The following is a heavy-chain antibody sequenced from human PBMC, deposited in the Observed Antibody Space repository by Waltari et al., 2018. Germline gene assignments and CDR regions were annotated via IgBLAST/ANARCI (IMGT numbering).Heavy chain of an antibody. Sequence: QLQLQQSGPGLVKPSESLSLTCAVSGDSMSRTYWWSWVRQSPGKGLEWIGQVHGSGKTNYNPSRASRVTISLDTSNNQFSLKVSSATAADTAMYYCARDRGRGLYLDSWGQGTLVTVSP. J-gene: IGHJ4*02. CDR2: VHGSGKT. D-gene: IGHD2-15*01. CDR3: ARDRGRGLYLDS. V-gene: IGHV4-4*02. CDR1: GDSMSRTYW.